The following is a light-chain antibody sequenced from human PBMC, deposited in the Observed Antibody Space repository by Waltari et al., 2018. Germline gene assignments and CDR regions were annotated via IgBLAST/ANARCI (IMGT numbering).Light chain of an antibody. CDR1: QTLLYTSNNKNY. CDR2: WAS. CDR3: QQYFSSPYT. V-gene: IGKV4-1*01. J-gene: IGKJ2*01. Sequence: DIVMTQSPDSLAVSLGERATINCKSSQTLLYTSNNKNYLTWYQQKSGQPPKVLIFWASTRESGVAERFNGSGSGTDFTLTINSLQPEEVAVYFCQQYFSSPYTFGHGTKLEIK.